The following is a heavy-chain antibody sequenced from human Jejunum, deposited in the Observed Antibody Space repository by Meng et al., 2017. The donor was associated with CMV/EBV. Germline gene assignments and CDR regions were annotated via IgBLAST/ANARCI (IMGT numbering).Heavy chain of an antibody. Sequence: AFVFRNYAMSWVRQAPGKGLKWVSTISDSATGSNYADSVRGRFTISRDNSKNILFLQMNSLRAEDTAVYYCAKRRGNSYYYNMDVWGQGTTVTVSS. CDR2: ISDSATGS. CDR3: AKRRGNSYYYNMDV. V-gene: IGHV3-23*01. CDR1: AFVFRNYA. J-gene: IGHJ6*02. D-gene: IGHD1-1*01.